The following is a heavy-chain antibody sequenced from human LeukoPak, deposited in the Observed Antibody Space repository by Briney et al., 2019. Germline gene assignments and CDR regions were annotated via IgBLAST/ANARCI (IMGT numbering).Heavy chain of an antibody. J-gene: IGHJ6*03. CDR1: GDSISSGDYY. CDR2: ISSSGST. V-gene: IGHV4-61*02. Sequence: KPSETLSLTCTVSGDSISSGDYYWSWIRQPAGKGLEWIGRISSSGSTNYNPSLKSRVTISVDTSKNQFSLKLSSVTAADTAVYYCARDRAGYGDGYMDVWGKGTTVTVSS. CDR3: ARDRAGYGDGYMDV. D-gene: IGHD4-17*01.